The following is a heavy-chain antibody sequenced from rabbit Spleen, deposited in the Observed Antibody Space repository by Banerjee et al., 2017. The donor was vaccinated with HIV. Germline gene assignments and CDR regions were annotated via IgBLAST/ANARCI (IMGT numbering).Heavy chain of an antibody. CDR3: ARNYVNVLGP. V-gene: IGHV1S45*01. Sequence: QEQLVESGGGLVKPGASLTLTCKASGFSFSEKAVMCWVRQVPGKGLTWIACINVITGKAVYASWTKGRFTISKTASTAVTLQMTSLTAADTATYFCARNYVNVLGPWGPGTLVTVS. CDR1: GFSFSEKAV. J-gene: IGHJ6*02. D-gene: IGHD1-1*01. CDR2: INVITGKA.